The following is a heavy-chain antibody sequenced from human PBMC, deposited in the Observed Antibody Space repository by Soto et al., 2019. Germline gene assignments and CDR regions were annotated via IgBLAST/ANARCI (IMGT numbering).Heavy chain of an antibody. D-gene: IGHD1-1*01. CDR2: ISSTSSNI. Sequence: EVLLVESGGGLVKPGGSLRLSCVASGFSFSTSIMHWVRQAPGKGLEWIATISSTSSNIYYAGSVKGRFSISRDNPKKSRFLQMNSLRADDMAVYYCARGIASTSLVTFDVWGQGTMVTVS. J-gene: IGHJ3*01. CDR3: ARGIASTSLVTFDV. CDR1: GFSFSTSI. V-gene: IGHV3-21*02.